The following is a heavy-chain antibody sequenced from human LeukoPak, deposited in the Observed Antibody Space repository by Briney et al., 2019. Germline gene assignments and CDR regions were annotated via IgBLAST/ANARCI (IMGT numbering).Heavy chain of an antibody. D-gene: IGHD2-2*01. CDR2: ISGSGGST. J-gene: IGHJ3*02. CDR3: AKDCSSTSCYDAFDI. Sequence: GGSLRLSCAASGFTFSSYAMSWVRQAPGKGLEWVSAISGSGGSTYYADSVKGRFTISRDKSKNTLYLQMNSLRAEDTAVYYCAKDCSSTSCYDAFDIWGQGTMVTVSS. CDR1: GFTFSSYA. V-gene: IGHV3-23*01.